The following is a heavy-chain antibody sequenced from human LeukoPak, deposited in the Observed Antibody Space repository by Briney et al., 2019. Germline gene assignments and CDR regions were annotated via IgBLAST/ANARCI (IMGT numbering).Heavy chain of an antibody. D-gene: IGHD4-23*01. Sequence: PGGSLRLSCAASGFTVSNTYMNWARQAPGRGLEWVSTLYRDGSTYYADSVKGRFTISRDSSTNTLYLQMNNLRVEDTAVYYCARRLRYYGGSVDWGQGTLVTVSS. V-gene: IGHV3-53*01. CDR2: LYRDGST. J-gene: IGHJ4*02. CDR3: ARRLRYYGGSVD. CDR1: GFTVSNTY.